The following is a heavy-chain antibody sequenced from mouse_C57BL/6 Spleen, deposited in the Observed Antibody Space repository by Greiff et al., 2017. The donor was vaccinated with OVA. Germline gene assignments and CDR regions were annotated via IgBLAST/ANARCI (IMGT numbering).Heavy chain of an antibody. CDR1: GYTFTDYN. Sequence: VQLKESGPELVKPGASVKMSCKASGYTFTDYNMHWVKQSHGKSLEWIGYINPNNGGTSYNQKFKGKATLTVNKSSSTAYMELRSLTSEDSAVYYCARPYYDYDGGAMDYWGQGTSVTVSS. J-gene: IGHJ4*01. CDR2: INPNNGGT. V-gene: IGHV1-22*01. D-gene: IGHD2-4*01. CDR3: ARPYYDYDGGAMDY.